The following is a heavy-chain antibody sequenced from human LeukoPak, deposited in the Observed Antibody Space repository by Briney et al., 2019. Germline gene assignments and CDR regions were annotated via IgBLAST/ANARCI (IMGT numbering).Heavy chain of an antibody. CDR3: ARGGLNDFWSGYYFYYYYMDV. V-gene: IGHV1-69*05. D-gene: IGHD3-3*01. CDR2: IIPIFGTA. CDR1: GGTFSSYA. Sequence: ASVKVSCKASGGTFSSYAISWVRQAPGQGLEWMGGIIPIFGTANYAQKLQGRVTITTDESTSTAYMELSSLRSEDTAVYYCARGGLNDFWSGYYFYYYYMDVWGKGTTVTVSS. J-gene: IGHJ6*03.